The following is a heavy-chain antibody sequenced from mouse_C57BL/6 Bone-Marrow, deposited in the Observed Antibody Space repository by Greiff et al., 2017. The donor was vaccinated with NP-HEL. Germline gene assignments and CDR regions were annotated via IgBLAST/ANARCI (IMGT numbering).Heavy chain of an antibody. J-gene: IGHJ4*01. Sequence: EVNVVESGGGLVKPGGSLKLSCAASGFTFSSYAMYWVRQTPEKRLEWVATISDGGSYTYYPDNVKGRFTFSRDNAKNNLYLQMSHQKSEDTAIYYCARDGDFYDMDDWGKGTSVTVSS. V-gene: IGHV5-4*01. CDR1: GFTFSSYA. CDR3: ARDGDFYDMDD. CDR2: ISDGGSYT. D-gene: IGHD3-3*01.